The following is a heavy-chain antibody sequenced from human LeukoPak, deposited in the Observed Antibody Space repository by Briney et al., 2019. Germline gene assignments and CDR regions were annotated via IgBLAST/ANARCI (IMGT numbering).Heavy chain of an antibody. D-gene: IGHD2-2*01. V-gene: IGHV3-30-3*01. CDR2: ISYDGSNK. CDR1: GFTVSSNY. Sequence: GGSLRLSCAASGFTVSSNYMSWVRQAPGKGLEWVAVISYDGSNKYYADSVKGRFTISRDNSKNTLYLQMNSLRAEDTAVYYCAIGSTALDYARFDYWGQGTLVTVSS. CDR3: AIGSTALDYARFDY. J-gene: IGHJ4*02.